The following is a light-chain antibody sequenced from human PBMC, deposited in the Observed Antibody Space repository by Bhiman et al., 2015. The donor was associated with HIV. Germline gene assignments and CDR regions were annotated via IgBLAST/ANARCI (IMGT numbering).Light chain of an antibody. V-gene: IGLV2-14*03. J-gene: IGLJ1*01. CDR2: AVS. CDR1: RSDIGNYGY. CDR3: SSYTSSSPPYV. Sequence: QSALTQPASVSGSPGESITISCTGTRSDIGNYGYVSWYQQHPGQAPKLMIYAVSNRPSGVSNRFSGSKSGNTASLTISGLQAEDEADYYCSSYTSSSPPYVFGTGTKVTVL.